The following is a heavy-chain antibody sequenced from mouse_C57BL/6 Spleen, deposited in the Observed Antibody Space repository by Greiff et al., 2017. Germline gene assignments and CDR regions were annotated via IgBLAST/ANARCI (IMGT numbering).Heavy chain of an antibody. CDR2: IYPGDGDT. D-gene: IGHD2-1*01. J-gene: IGHJ4*01. Sequence: QVQLQQSGAELVKPGASVKISCKASGYAFSSYWMNWVKQRPGQGLEWIGQIYPGDGDTNYNGKFKGKATLTADKSSSTAYMQLSSLTSEDSAVYFCARWNYSYYAMDYWGQGTSVTVAS. CDR1: GYAFSSYW. V-gene: IGHV1-80*01. CDR3: ARWNYSYYAMDY.